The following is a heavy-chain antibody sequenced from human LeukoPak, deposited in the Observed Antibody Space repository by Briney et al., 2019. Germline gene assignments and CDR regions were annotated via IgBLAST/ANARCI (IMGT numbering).Heavy chain of an antibody. CDR3: ARRLHGSGPRSFDY. Sequence: GESLKITCKGSGYSVTSYWIGWVRQMPGKGLEWMGIIYPGDSDTRYSPSFQGQVTISADKSISTAYLQRSSLKASDTATYYCARRLHGSGPRSFDYWGQGTLVTVSS. V-gene: IGHV5-51*01. CDR1: GYSVTSYW. J-gene: IGHJ4*02. D-gene: IGHD2-15*01. CDR2: IYPGDSDT.